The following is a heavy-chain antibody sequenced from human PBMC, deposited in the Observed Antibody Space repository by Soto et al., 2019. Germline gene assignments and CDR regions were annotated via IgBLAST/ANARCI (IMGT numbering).Heavy chain of an antibody. CDR2: ISRSGGST. J-gene: IGHJ4*02. CDR1: GFTFSSYA. Sequence: EVQLLESGGGLVQPGGSLRLSCAASGFTFSSYAISWVRQAPGKGLEWVSAISRSGGSTYYADSVKGRFTISRDNSKNTLYLQMNSLRAEDTAVYYCAKDLFQEEIYYFDYWGQGTLVTVSS. CDR3: AKDLFQEEIYYFDY. V-gene: IGHV3-23*01.